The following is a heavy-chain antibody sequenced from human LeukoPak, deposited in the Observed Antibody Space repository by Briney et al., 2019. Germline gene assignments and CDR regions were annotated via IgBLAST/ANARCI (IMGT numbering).Heavy chain of an antibody. J-gene: IGHJ4*02. V-gene: IGHV1-46*01. CDR3: ARDWYYDILTSGVATILPPDY. D-gene: IGHD3-9*01. Sequence: ASVKVSCKASGYTFTSYYMHWVRQAPGQGLEWMGIINPSGGSTNYAQKFQGRGTMTRGMSTSTGYMELSSLRSEDTAVYYCARDWYYDILTSGVATILPPDYWGQGTLVTVSS. CDR1: GYTFTSYY. CDR2: INPSGGST.